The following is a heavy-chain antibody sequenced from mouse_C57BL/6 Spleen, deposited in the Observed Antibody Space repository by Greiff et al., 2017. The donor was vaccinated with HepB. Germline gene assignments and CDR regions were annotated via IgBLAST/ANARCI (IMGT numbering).Heavy chain of an antibody. J-gene: IGHJ4*01. CDR2: ISSGSSTI. CDR1: GFTFSDYG. V-gene: IGHV5-17*01. Sequence: EVHLVESGGGLVKPGGSLKLSCAASGFTFSDYGMHWVRQAPEKGLEWVAYISSGSSTIYYADTVKGRFTITSDNAKNTLFLKMPSARSEDTALYYCERGGTGAMDCWGQGTSVTVAS. CDR3: ERGGTGAMDC. D-gene: IGHD3-3*01.